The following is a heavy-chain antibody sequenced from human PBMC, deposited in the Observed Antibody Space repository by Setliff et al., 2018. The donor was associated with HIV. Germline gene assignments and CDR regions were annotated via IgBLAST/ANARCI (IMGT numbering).Heavy chain of an antibody. D-gene: IGHD1-26*01. CDR2: ISVYNGNT. Sequence: GASVKVSCKASTYTFSSYVINWVRQAPGQGLEWMGRISVYNGNTIYAQKLQGRVIMTTDTSTSTAYMELRSLRSEDTAVYFCAKNNIYSGSYWGNYGYYYIDVWGEGTTVTVSS. CDR3: AKNNIYSGSYWGNYGYYYIDV. CDR1: TYTFSSYV. V-gene: IGHV1-18*01. J-gene: IGHJ6*03.